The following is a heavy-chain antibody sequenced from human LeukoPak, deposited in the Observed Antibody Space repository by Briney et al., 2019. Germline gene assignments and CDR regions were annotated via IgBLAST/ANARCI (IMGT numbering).Heavy chain of an antibody. Sequence: GSLRLSCAASGFTFSSYSMNWVRQAPGKGLEWVSSISSSCSYIYYADSVKGRFTISRDNAKNSLYLQMNSLRAEDTAVYYCARGLGYCSSTSCSYENWFDPWGQGTLVTVSS. D-gene: IGHD2-2*01. CDR2: ISSSCSYI. CDR1: GFTFSSYS. CDR3: ARGLGYCSSTSCSYENWFDP. J-gene: IGHJ5*02. V-gene: IGHV3-21*01.